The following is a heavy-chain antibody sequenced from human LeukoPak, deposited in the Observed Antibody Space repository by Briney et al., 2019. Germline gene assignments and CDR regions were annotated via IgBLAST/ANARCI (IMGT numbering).Heavy chain of an antibody. CDR1: GFTFSRYS. CDR3: ARGHGAD. D-gene: IGHD4-17*01. CDR2: ISSTSKTI. Sequence: GGSLRLSCAASGFTFSRYSMNWVRQVPGKGLEWISYISSTSKTIYYANSLKGRFTISRDNADNSLFLQINSLRAEDTAVYYCARGHGADWGQGILVTVSS. V-gene: IGHV3-48*01. J-gene: IGHJ4*02.